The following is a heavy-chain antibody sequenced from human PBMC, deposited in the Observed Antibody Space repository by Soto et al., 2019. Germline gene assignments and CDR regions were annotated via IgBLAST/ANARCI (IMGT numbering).Heavy chain of an antibody. Sequence: GGSLRLSCAASGFTFSSYWMSWVRQAPGKGLEWVANIKQDGSEKYYVDSVKGRFTISRDNAKNSLYLQMNSLRAEDTAVYYCARDRPLHCSSTSCVAFDIWGQGTMVTVSS. CDR3: ARDRPLHCSSTSCVAFDI. V-gene: IGHV3-7*05. CDR2: IKQDGSEK. D-gene: IGHD2-2*01. J-gene: IGHJ3*02. CDR1: GFTFSSYW.